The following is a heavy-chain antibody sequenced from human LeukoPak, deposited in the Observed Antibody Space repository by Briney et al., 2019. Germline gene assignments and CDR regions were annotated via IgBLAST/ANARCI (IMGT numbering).Heavy chain of an antibody. J-gene: IGHJ4*02. CDR2: IKQDGSEK. Sequence: GGSLRLSCAASGFTFSSYWTSWVRQAPGKGLEWVANIKQDGSEKYYADSVKGRFTISRDNAKNSLYLQMNSLRAEDTAVYYCASTSRGYQLLEPAYWGQGTLVTVSS. V-gene: IGHV3-7*01. D-gene: IGHD2-2*01. CDR3: ASTSRGYQLLEPAY. CDR1: GFTFSSYW.